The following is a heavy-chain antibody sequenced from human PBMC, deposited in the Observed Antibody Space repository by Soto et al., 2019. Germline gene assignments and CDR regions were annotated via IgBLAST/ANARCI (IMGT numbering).Heavy chain of an antibody. Sequence: EVQLVESGGGLVQPGGSLRLSCSASGFTFSSYAMHWVRQTPGKGLEYVSGISRNGGSTYYADSVKGRFTISRDNSKNTLYLQRSSLRAEDTAVYYCVKDRGYGLFQSVSHYYFAYWGQGTLVTVSS. V-gene: IGHV3-64D*08. D-gene: IGHD5-18*01. CDR2: ISRNGGST. CDR1: GFTFSSYA. J-gene: IGHJ4*02. CDR3: VKDRGYGLFQSVSHYYFAY.